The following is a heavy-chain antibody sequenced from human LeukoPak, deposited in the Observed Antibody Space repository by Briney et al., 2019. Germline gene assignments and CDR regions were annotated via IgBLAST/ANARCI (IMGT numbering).Heavy chain of an antibody. CDR1: GGSVNSGRYY. J-gene: IGHJ3*02. Sequence: PSETLSLTCTVSGGSVNSGRYYWSWLRQRAGKGLEWIGRIYSSGSTNYNRSLKSQITMSVDTSKNQFSLRLSSVTAADTAVYYCARDDFDYNDLVSVIHIWGQGTMVTVSS. CDR2: IYSSGST. D-gene: IGHD3-3*01. CDR3: ARDDFDYNDLVSVIHI. V-gene: IGHV4-61*02.